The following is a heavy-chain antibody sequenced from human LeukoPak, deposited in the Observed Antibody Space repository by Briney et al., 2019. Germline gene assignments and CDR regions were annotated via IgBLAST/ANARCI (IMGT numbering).Heavy chain of an antibody. CDR2: IRYDGSKK. Sequence: TGGSLRLSCAASGFSFTSMNWVRQAPGKGLEWVAFIRYDGSKKYYTDSVKGRFTISRDNSKNTLYLQMNSLRAEDTAVYYCAKGSIVGATSYYYMDVWGKGTTVTISS. V-gene: IGHV3-30*02. D-gene: IGHD1-26*01. CDR1: GFSFTS. CDR3: AKGSIVGATSYYYMDV. J-gene: IGHJ6*03.